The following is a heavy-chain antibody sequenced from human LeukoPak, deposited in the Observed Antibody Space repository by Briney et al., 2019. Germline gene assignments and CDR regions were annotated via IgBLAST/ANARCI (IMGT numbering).Heavy chain of an antibody. V-gene: IGHV4-59*12. J-gene: IGHJ4*02. CDR1: GGSISSYY. D-gene: IGHD3-22*01. CDR2: IYYSGST. Sequence: SETLSLTCTVSGGSISSYYWSWIRQPPGKGLEWIGYIYYSGSTYYNPSLRSRVTISVDMSKNQFSLKLSSVTAADTAVYYCASLPTVYSRGYLALWGQGTLVTVSS. CDR3: ASLPTVYSRGYLAL.